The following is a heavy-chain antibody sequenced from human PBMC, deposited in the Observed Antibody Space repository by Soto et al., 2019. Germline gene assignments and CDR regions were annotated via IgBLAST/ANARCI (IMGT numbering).Heavy chain of an antibody. Sequence: QVQLVESGGGVVQPGRSLRLSCAASGFTFSSYGMHWVRQAPGKGLEWVAVISYDGSNKYYADSVKGRFTISRDNSKNTLYRQMNSLRAEDTAVYYCAKVVKDIVATISREGMWASGYYYYMDVWGKGTTVTVSS. CDR3: AKVVKDIVATISREGMWASGYYYYMDV. CDR2: ISYDGSNK. D-gene: IGHD5-12*01. J-gene: IGHJ6*03. V-gene: IGHV3-30*18. CDR1: GFTFSSYG.